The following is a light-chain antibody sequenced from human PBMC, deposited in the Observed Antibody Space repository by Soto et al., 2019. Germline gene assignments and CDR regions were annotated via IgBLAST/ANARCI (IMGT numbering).Light chain of an antibody. V-gene: IGKV3-15*01. CDR3: QHNGRS. Sequence: EIVMTQSPATLSVSPGERATLSCRASQSVSSNLAWYQQKPGQAPRLLIYGASTRATGIPARFSGSGSGTDFTLIINRLDPEDSAVYYCQHNGRSFGQGTRLEIK. CDR2: GAS. CDR1: QSVSSN. J-gene: IGKJ5*01.